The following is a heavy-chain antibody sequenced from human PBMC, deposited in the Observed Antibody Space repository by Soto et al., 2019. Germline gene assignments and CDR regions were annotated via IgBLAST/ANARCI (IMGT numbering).Heavy chain of an antibody. J-gene: IGHJ4*02. D-gene: IGHD6-19*01. Sequence: PSQTLSLTCAISGDSVSSNSAAWNWIRQSPSRGLEWLGRTYYRSKWYNDYAVSVKSRITINPDTSKNQSSLQLNSVTPEDTAVYYCARTPGIAVAITVFDYWGQGTLVTVSS. CDR3: ARTPGIAVAITVFDY. V-gene: IGHV6-1*01. CDR2: TYYRSKWYN. CDR1: GDSVSSNSAA.